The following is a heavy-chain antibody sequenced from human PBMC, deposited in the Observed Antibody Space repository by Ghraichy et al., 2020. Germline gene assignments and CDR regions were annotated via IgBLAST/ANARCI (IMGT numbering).Heavy chain of an antibody. J-gene: IGHJ6*02. D-gene: IGHD6-13*01. CDR2: IYPGDSET. CDR3: AELPGGGRAPHYFYGLDV. CDR1: GYSFNSYW. V-gene: IGHV5-51*01. Sequence: GESLNISCKGSGYSFNSYWIAWVRQMPGKGLEWMTIIYPGDSETKYSPSFQGQVTVSVDKSIPTAYLHWSSLKASDTAQYYCAELPGGGRAPHYFYGLDVWGQGTTVTVSS.